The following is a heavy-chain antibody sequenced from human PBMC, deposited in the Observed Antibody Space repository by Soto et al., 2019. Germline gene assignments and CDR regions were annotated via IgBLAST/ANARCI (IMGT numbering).Heavy chain of an antibody. CDR1: GYTFTSYG. J-gene: IGHJ4*02. CDR2: ISAHNDNT. Sequence: QVHLVQSGAEVKKPGASVKVSCKCSGYTFTSYGITWVRQAPVQGLEWMGWISAHNDNTDYAQKLQGRVTVTRDTSTSTAYMELRSLRSDDTAVYYGARGRYGDYWGQGALVTVSS. D-gene: IGHD1-1*01. CDR3: ARGRYGDY. V-gene: IGHV1-18*01.